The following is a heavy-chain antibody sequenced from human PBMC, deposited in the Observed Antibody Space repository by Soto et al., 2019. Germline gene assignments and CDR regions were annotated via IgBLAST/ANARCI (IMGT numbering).Heavy chain of an antibody. D-gene: IGHD2-2*01. CDR3: ARVYCSSTSCYWGVNYFDY. V-gene: IGHV4-59*01. J-gene: IGHJ4*02. Sequence: PTETPSLTCTVPDGSISSYDWSWIRQPPGKGLEWIGYIYYSGSTNYNPSLKSRVTISVDTSKNQFSLKLSSVTAADTAVYYCARVYCSSTSCYWGVNYFDYWGQGTLVTVSS. CDR1: DGSISSYD. CDR2: IYYSGST.